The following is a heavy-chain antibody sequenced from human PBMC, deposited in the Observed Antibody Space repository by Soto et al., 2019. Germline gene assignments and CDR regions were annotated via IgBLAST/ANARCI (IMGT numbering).Heavy chain of an antibody. V-gene: IGHV4-31*03. CDR2: IYYSGST. Sequence: SETLSLTCTVSGGSISSGGYYWSWIRQHPGKGLEWIGYIYYSGSTYYNPSLKSRVTISVDTSKNQFSLKLSSVTAADTAVYYCARDRYDFPSYGMDVWGQGTTVTVSS. J-gene: IGHJ6*02. CDR1: GGSISSGGYY. CDR3: ARDRYDFPSYGMDV. D-gene: IGHD3-3*01.